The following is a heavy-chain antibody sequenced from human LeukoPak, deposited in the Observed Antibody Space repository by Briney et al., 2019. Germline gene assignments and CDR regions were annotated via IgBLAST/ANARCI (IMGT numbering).Heavy chain of an antibody. CDR2: ISSGGST. Sequence: PGGSLRLSCTASGFTFSDAWMSWVRQAPGKGLEWVSGISSGGSTYHADSVQGRFTISRDNSKNTLYLQMNSLRGEDTAVYSCARGQRRHIDMAPSFDYWGQGTLVTVSS. CDR3: ARGQRRHIDMAPSFDY. V-gene: IGHV3-66*02. D-gene: IGHD5-24*01. J-gene: IGHJ4*02. CDR1: GFTFSDAW.